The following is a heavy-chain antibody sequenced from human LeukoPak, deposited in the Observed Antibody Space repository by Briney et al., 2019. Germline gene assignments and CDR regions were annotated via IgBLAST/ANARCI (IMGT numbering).Heavy chain of an antibody. D-gene: IGHD2-2*02. CDR3: ARRLGYCSSTSCYTIARVPFDP. Sequence: SETLSLTCAVYGGSFSGYYWSWIRQPPGKGLEWIGEINHSGSTNYNPSLKSRVTISVDTSKNQFSLKLSSVTAADTAVYYCARRLGYCSSTSCYTIARVPFDPWGQGTLVTVSS. CDR1: GGSFSGYY. V-gene: IGHV4-34*01. J-gene: IGHJ5*02. CDR2: INHSGST.